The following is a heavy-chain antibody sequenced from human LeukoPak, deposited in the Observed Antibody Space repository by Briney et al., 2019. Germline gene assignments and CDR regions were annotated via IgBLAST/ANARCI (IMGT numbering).Heavy chain of an antibody. CDR1: GGSISSYY. D-gene: IGHD3-3*01. CDR3: AREGPIQFLEQIDF. Sequence: SETQSLTCTVSGGSISSYYWSWIRQPPGKGLEWIGYIYYSGSTNYNPSLKSRVTISVDTSRNQFSLKLSSVTAADTAVYYCAREGPIQFLEQIDFWGQGSLVTVSS. J-gene: IGHJ4*02. V-gene: IGHV4-59*01. CDR2: IYYSGST.